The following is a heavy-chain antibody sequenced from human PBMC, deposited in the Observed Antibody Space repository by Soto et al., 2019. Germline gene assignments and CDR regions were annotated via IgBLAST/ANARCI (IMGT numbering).Heavy chain of an antibody. J-gene: IGHJ5*02. Sequence: ASVKVSCKASGGTFSSYAISWVRQAPGQGLEWMGGIIPIFGTANYAQKFQGRVTITADESTSTAYMELSSLRSEDTAVYYCARALESPYSSSLNWFDPWGQGTLVTVSS. CDR1: GGTFSSYA. V-gene: IGHV1-69*13. D-gene: IGHD6-13*01. CDR2: IIPIFGTA. CDR3: ARALESPYSSSLNWFDP.